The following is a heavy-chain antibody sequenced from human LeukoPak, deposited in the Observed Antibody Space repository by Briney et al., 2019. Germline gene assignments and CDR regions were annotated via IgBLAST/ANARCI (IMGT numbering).Heavy chain of an antibody. CDR2: SNSKGDYT. V-gene: IGHV3-64*01. Sequence: GGSLSLSCAAYGLTFSIYAMLWVRQAAGKGLEYVSRSNSKGDYTYYANSVRGRFTVYRDNSKHTLYLQKGSVRAEDMAVCYCARGLYGSGTTSLDYWGQGTLVTVSS. CDR1: GLTFSIYA. D-gene: IGHD3-10*01. J-gene: IGHJ4*02. CDR3: ARGLYGSGTTSLDY.